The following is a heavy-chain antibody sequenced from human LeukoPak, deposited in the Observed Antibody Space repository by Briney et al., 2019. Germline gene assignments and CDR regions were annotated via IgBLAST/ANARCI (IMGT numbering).Heavy chain of an antibody. CDR2: IYYTGRT. CDR1: GGSISNYC. CDR3: ARHSRAYSSTSGTFEY. J-gene: IGHJ4*02. D-gene: IGHD2-2*01. Sequence: SETLSLTCTVSGGSISNYCWSWIRQPPGKGLEWFGYIYYTGRTKYNPSLESRVTISIDTSKNHLYLKLSSVTAADTAMYYCARHSRAYSSTSGTFEYWGQGTLVTASS. V-gene: IGHV4-59*08.